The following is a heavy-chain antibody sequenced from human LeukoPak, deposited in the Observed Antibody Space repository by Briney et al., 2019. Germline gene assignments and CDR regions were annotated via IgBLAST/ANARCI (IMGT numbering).Heavy chain of an antibody. CDR2: INHSGST. CDR1: GGSFSGYY. V-gene: IGHV4-34*01. CDR3: ARGAITGTSGNFDY. Sequence: PSETLSLTCAVYGGSFSGYYWSWIRQPPGKGLEWLGEINHSGSTNYNPSLKSRVTISVDTSKNQFSLKLSSVTAADTAVYYCARGAITGTSGNFDYWGQGTLVTVSS. J-gene: IGHJ4*02. D-gene: IGHD1-7*01.